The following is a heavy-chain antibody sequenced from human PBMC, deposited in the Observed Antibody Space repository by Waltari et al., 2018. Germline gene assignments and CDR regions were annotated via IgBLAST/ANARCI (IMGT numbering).Heavy chain of an antibody. CDR3: ARGRSGSYPD. J-gene: IGHJ4*02. D-gene: IGHD1-26*01. Sequence: EVQLVQSGAEVKKPGESLRISCKGSGYTFSIYWIAWVRRVPGKGLEWMGSICPGDSDTRYRPSFQGQVTISADKSISTAYLQWSSLKASDTAIYYCARGRSGSYPDWGQGTLVTVSS. V-gene: IGHV5-51*01. CDR2: ICPGDSDT. CDR1: GYTFSIYW.